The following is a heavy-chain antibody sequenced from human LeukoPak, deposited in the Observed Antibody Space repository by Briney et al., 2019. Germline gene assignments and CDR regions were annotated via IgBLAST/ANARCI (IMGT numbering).Heavy chain of an antibody. CDR2: FDPEDGET. J-gene: IGHJ4*02. CDR3: ATAFQVAATYDY. V-gene: IGHV1-24*01. D-gene: IGHD2-15*01. CDR1: GYTLTEFS. Sequence: ASVKVSCKVSGYTLTEFSMHWVRQAPGKGLEWMGGFDPEDGETIYAQKFQGRVTMTEDTSTDTAYMELSSLRSEDTAVYYCATAFQVAATYDYWGQGTLVTVSS.